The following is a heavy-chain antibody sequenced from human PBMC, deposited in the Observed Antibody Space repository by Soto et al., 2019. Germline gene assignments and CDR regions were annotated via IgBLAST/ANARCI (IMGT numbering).Heavy chain of an antibody. D-gene: IGHD6-19*01. CDR2: ISGSGGST. CDR3: AKGVIAVATVYYFDY. Sequence: PGGSLRLSCAASGFTFSSDAMSWVRQAPGKGLEWVSAISGSGGSTYYADSVKGRFTISRDNSKNTLYLQMNSLRAEDTAVYYCAKGVIAVATVYYFDYWGQGTLVTVSS. CDR1: GFTFSSDA. J-gene: IGHJ4*02. V-gene: IGHV3-23*01.